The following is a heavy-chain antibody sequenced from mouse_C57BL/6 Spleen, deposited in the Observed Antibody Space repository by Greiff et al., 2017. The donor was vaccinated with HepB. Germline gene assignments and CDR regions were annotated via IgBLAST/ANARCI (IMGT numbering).Heavy chain of an antibody. J-gene: IGHJ1*03. CDR3: ARSYYYGSSSYWYFDV. Sequence: EVKVVESGGGLVKPGGSLKLSCAASGFTFSSYTMSWVRQTPEKRLEWVATISGGGGNTYYPDSVKGRFTISRDNAKNTLYLQMSSLRSEDTALYYCARSYYYGSSSYWYFDVWGTGTTVTVSS. V-gene: IGHV5-9*01. CDR1: GFTFSSYT. D-gene: IGHD1-1*01. CDR2: ISGGGGNT.